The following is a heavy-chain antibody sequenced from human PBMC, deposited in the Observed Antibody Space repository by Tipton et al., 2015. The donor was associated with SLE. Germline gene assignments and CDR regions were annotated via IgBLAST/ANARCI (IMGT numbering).Heavy chain of an antibody. CDR3: ARGDLLGIFRN. CDR2: IYYSGST. D-gene: IGHD7-27*01. V-gene: IGHV4-39*07. J-gene: IGHJ4*02. Sequence: TLSLTCTVSGGSISSSSYYWGWIRQPPGKGLEWIGSIYYSGSTYYNPSLKSRVTISVDTSKNQFSLKLSSVTAADTAVYYCARGDLLGIFRNWGQGTLVTVSS. CDR1: GGSISSSSYY.